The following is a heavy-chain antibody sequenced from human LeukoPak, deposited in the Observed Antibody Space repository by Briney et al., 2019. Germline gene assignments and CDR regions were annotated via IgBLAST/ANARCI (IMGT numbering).Heavy chain of an antibody. CDR3: AKEEDITYYYDSSGYSQFDY. CDR1: GFTVSSNY. J-gene: IGHJ4*02. D-gene: IGHD3-22*01. Sequence: GGSLRLSCAASGFTVSSNYMSWVRQAPGKGLEWVSVIYSGGSTYYADSVKGRFTISRDNSKNTLYLQMNSLRAEDTAVYYCAKEEDITYYYDSSGYSQFDYWGQGTLVTVSS. CDR2: IYSGGST. V-gene: IGHV3-53*01.